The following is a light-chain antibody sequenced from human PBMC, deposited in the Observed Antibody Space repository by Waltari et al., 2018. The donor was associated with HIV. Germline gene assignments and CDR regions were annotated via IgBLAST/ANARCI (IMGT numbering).Light chain of an antibody. J-gene: IGLJ2*01. CDR3: GTWDSSLSAVL. CDR1: SPNIGSNR. CDR2: DNT. V-gene: IGLV1-51*01. Sequence: QSVLTQPPSVSAAPGQKVTISCSGSSPNIGSNRVFWYQQLPGTAPKLLIYDNTKRPSGFPDRFSGSKSGTLATLGITGLQTGDEADYYCGTWDSSLSAVLFGGGTKLTVL.